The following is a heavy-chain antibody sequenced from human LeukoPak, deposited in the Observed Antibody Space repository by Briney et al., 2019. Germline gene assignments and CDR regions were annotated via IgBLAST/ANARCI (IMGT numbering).Heavy chain of an antibody. Sequence: PGGSLRPSCVVSGFTFDDYGINWVRQAPGKGLEWVSRIHWNSGSTRYVDSVKGRFTISRDNAKNSLYLQMNSLRAEDTAVYYCTRDPRHLDYWGQGTLVTVSA. CDR2: IHWNSGST. J-gene: IGHJ4*02. CDR1: GFTFDDYG. CDR3: TRDPRHLDY. V-gene: IGHV3-20*04.